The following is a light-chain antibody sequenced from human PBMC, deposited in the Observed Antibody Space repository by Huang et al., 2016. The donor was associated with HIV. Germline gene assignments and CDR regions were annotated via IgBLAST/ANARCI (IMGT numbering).Light chain of an antibody. J-gene: IGKJ2*01. CDR3: QQYENWPPEYT. CDR1: QNVRSS. V-gene: IGKV3-15*01. CDR2: GAS. Sequence: EIVLTQSPAILSVYPGERATLSCRASQNVRSSFAWYQQRPGQPPRLLIAGASTSATGSPARFSGSGSGTEFTLTISSLQSEDFAVYYCQQYENWPPEYTFGQGTKLEL.